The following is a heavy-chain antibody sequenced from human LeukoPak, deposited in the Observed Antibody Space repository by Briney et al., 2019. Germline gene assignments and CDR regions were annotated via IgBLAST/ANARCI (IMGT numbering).Heavy chain of an antibody. CDR2: IYPGDSDT. V-gene: IGHV5-51*01. CDR3: ARQNPHYYDSSGAAPRGYWFDP. J-gene: IGHJ5*02. D-gene: IGHD3-22*01. Sequence: GESLKISCKGSGYSFTNYWIGWVRQMPGKGLEWMGIIYPGDSDTRYSPSFQGQVTISADKSISTAYLQWSSLKASDTAMYYCARQNPHYYDSSGAAPRGYWFDPWGQGTLVTVSS. CDR1: GYSFTNYW.